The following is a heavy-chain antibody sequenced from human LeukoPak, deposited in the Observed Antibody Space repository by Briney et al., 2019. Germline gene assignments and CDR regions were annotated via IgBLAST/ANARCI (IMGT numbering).Heavy chain of an antibody. V-gene: IGHV3-23*01. CDR3: AKDSNRDGYNLGAFDI. J-gene: IGHJ3*02. CDR2: ISGSGDTT. CDR1: GFTFSSYA. D-gene: IGHD5-24*01. Sequence: GGSLRLSCAASGFTFSSYAMSWVRQAPGKGLEWVSAISGSGDTTYYADSVKGRFTISRDNSKNTLYLQMNSLRAEDTAVYYCAKDSNRDGYNLGAFDIWGQGTMVTVSS.